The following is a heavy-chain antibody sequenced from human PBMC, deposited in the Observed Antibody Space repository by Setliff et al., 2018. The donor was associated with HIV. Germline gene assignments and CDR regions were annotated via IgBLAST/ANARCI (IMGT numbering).Heavy chain of an antibody. V-gene: IGHV4-34*01. CDR2: INHSGST. J-gene: IGHJ6*03. CDR1: GESFSGYY. Sequence: SETLSLTCAVYGESFSGYYWNWIRQPPGKGLEWIGEINHSGSTKYNPSLKSRVTISVDTSKKQFSLKLSSVTATDTAVYYCARGFSGHYSFTGYMDVWAKGPRSPSP. CDR3: ARGFSGHYSFTGYMDV. D-gene: IGHD3-22*01.